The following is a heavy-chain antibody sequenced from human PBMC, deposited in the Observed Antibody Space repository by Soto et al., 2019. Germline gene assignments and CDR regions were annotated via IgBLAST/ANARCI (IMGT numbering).Heavy chain of an antibody. Sequence: EVQVLESGGDLVQPGVSLRLSCAASGFTFSNYAMTWVRQAPGKGLEWVSTISGSGDSIYYADSVKGRFTISRDNSKNTLYLQMNSLRADVWAVYYCSTGRQMGYWGQGTLVIVSS. CDR1: GFTFSNYA. J-gene: IGHJ4*02. V-gene: IGHV3-23*01. CDR2: ISGSGDSI. D-gene: IGHD7-27*01. CDR3: STGRQMGY.